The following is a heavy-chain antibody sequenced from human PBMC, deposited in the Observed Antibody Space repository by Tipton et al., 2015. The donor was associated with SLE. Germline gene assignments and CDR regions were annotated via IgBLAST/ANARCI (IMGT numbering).Heavy chain of an antibody. J-gene: IGHJ2*01. CDR3: ARVYPAMTVGYFDL. D-gene: IGHD5-18*01. CDR2: TYYSGST. Sequence: TLSLTCSVSGCSISSYYWSWIRQPPGKGLEWIGYTYYSGSTNFNPSLKSRVTISVDTSKNQFSLKLISVTAADTAVDYCARVYPAMTVGYFDLWGRGTLGTVSS. CDR1: GCSISSYY. V-gene: IGHV4-59*01.